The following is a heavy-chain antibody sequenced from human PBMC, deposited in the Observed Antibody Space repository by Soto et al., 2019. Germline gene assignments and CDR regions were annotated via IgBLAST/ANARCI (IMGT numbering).Heavy chain of an antibody. V-gene: IGHV3-30-3*01. D-gene: IGHD4-17*01. CDR2: ISYDENNK. CDR1: GFTFSSYT. CDR3: AREVYGGNPFDY. J-gene: IGHJ4*02. Sequence: QVQLVESGGGVVQPGRSLRLSCAASGFTFSSYTMHWVRQAPGKGLEWVAVISYDENNKYYADSVKGGFTISRDNSKNTLYLQMNSLRAEDTAVYYCAREVYGGNPFDYWGQGTLVTVSS.